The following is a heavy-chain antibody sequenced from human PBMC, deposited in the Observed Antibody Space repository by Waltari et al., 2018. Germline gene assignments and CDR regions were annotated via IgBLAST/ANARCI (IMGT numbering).Heavy chain of an antibody. Sequence: QVQLQESGPGLVKPSETLSLTCTVSGGSISSHYWSWIRQPPGKGLEWIGYIYYSGSTNYNPSRKSRVTISVDTSKNQCSLKLSSVTAADTAVYYCARVEDCSGGSCYGGIDYWGQGTLVTVSS. CDR1: GGSISSHY. CDR2: IYYSGST. D-gene: IGHD2-15*01. J-gene: IGHJ4*02. V-gene: IGHV4-59*11. CDR3: ARVEDCSGGSCYGGIDY.